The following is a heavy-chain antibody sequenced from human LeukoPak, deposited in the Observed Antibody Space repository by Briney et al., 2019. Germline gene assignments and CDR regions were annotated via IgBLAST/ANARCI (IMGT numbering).Heavy chain of an antibody. D-gene: IGHD3-22*01. V-gene: IGHV4-34*01. Sequence: SETLCLTCGVHGSSFTGYYWTWIRQPPGKGLEWMGEINHSGNNNYNASLKSGVSISVDTSKNQFSLDLTSVTAADRAVYYCARGRDYYDRSGRLDFWDQGTLVTVSS. CDR2: INHSGNN. J-gene: IGHJ4*02. CDR3: ARGRDYYDRSGRLDF. CDR1: GSSFTGYY.